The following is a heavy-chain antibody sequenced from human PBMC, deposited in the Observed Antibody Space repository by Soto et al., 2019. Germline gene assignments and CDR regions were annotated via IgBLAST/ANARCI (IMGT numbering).Heavy chain of an antibody. CDR1: GFTFSNNG. Sequence: QVHLVESGGGVVQPGRSLRLSCAASGFTFSNNGMHWVRQAPGKGLEWMGVISYEGSEKYYAGSVKGRFTISRDNSKNMLYLQTDTLRAEDTAIYYCVKDKGAAAGFDYWGQGILVTVSS. CDR3: VKDKGAAAGFDY. D-gene: IGHD6-13*01. V-gene: IGHV3-30*18. CDR2: ISYEGSEK. J-gene: IGHJ4*02.